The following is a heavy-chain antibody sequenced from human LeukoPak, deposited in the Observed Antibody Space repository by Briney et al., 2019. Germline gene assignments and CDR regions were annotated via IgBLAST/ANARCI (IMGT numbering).Heavy chain of an antibody. CDR2: ISSSSSTI. Sequence: RGSLRLSCAASGFTFSSYSMNWVRQAPGKGLEWVSYISSSSSTIYYADSVKGRFTISRDNAKNSLYLQMNSLRAEDTAVYYCATNYYASWFYGYWGQGTLVTVSS. CDR3: ATNYYASWFYGY. D-gene: IGHD3-22*01. CDR1: GFTFSSYS. V-gene: IGHV3-48*01. J-gene: IGHJ4*02.